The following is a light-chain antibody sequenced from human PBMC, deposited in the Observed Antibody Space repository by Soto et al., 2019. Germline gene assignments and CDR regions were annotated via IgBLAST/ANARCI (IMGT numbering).Light chain of an antibody. Sequence: DIQMTQSPSSLSASVGDRLTITCRASQSIASYLNWYQQKPGEAPKLLIYVASSLQSGVPSRFSGSGSGTDFTLTISSLQPEDFATYYCQQSYSTPWTFGQGTRVEIK. CDR2: VAS. J-gene: IGKJ1*01. CDR1: QSIASY. CDR3: QQSYSTPWT. V-gene: IGKV1-39*01.